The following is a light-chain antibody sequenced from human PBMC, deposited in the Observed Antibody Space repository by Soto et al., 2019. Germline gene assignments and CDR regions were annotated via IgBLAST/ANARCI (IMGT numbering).Light chain of an antibody. Sequence: QSALTQPASVSGSPGQSITISCTGTSSDIGAYNFVSWYQQHPGKAPKLMLYDVNIRPSGVSNRFSCSKSGNTASLTISGLQAEDEADYYCTSGTTRTTMIFGGGTQLTVL. V-gene: IGLV2-14*03. CDR1: SSDIGAYNF. CDR3: TSGTTRTTMI. CDR2: DVN. J-gene: IGLJ7*01.